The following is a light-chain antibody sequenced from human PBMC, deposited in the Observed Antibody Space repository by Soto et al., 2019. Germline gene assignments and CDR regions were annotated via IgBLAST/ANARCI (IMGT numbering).Light chain of an antibody. CDR1: QSISSN. J-gene: IGKJ1*01. CDR3: QQYYRWPQT. Sequence: ELVMTQSPATLSVSPGERATLSCRASQSISSNLAWYQQKPGQAPRLLIYAASTRATGIPARFSGSGSGTEFTLTISSLQSEDFAVYYCQQYYRWPQTFGQGTKVDIK. V-gene: IGKV3-15*01. CDR2: AAS.